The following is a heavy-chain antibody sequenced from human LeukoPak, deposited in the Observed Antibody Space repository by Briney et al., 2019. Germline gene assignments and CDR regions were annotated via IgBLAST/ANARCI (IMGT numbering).Heavy chain of an antibody. CDR1: GYTFTGYY. CDR2: INPNSGGT. J-gene: IGHJ4*02. Sequence: GASVKVSCKASGYTFTGYYMHWVRQAPGQGLEWMGWINPNSGGTNYAQKLQGRVTMTTDTSTSTAYMELRSLRSDDTAVYYCARVPRSYFLEWLPQEDYWGQGTLVTVSS. CDR3: ARVPRSYFLEWLPQEDY. V-gene: IGHV1-2*02. D-gene: IGHD3-3*01.